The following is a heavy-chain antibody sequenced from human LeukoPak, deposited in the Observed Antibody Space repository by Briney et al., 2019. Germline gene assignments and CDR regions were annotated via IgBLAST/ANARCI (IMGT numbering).Heavy chain of an antibody. V-gene: IGHV4-34*01. CDR2: INHSGST. Sequence: SETLSLTCAVYGGSFSGYYWSWIRQPPGKGLEWIGEINHSGSTNYIPSLKSRVTISVDTSKNQFSLKLSSVTAADTAVYYCARPRLSGSYYRVFDYWGQGTLVTVSS. CDR3: ARPRLSGSYYRVFDY. CDR1: GGSFSGYY. J-gene: IGHJ4*02. D-gene: IGHD1-26*01.